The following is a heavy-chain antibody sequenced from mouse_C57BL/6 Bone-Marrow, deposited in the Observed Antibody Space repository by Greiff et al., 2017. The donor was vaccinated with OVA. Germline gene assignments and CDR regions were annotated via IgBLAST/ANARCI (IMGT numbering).Heavy chain of an antibody. V-gene: IGHV14-2*01. CDR3: ASQLGLYWYFDI. D-gene: IGHD4-1*02. J-gene: IGHJ1*03. CDR1: GFNIKDYY. CDR2: IDPEDGET. Sequence: EVKLVESGAELVKPGASVKLSCTASGFNIKDYYMHWVKQRTEQGLEWIGRIDPEDGETKYAPKFQGKATITADTSSNTAYLQLSSLTSEDTAVYYCASQLGLYWYFDIWGTGTTVTVSS.